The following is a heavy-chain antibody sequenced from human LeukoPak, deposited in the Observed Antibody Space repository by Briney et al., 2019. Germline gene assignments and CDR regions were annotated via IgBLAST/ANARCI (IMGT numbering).Heavy chain of an antibody. J-gene: IGHJ4*02. CDR3: ARHVWLQPFDY. V-gene: IGHV4-59*08. Sequence: PSETLSLTCSVSGGSMNSYYWSWIRQSPGKGLEWIGYIYYSGSTNYNPSLKSRVTISVDTSKNQFSLKLSSVTAADTAVYCCARHVWLQPFDYWGQGTLVTVSS. CDR2: IYYSGST. D-gene: IGHD3-9*01. CDR1: GGSMNSYY.